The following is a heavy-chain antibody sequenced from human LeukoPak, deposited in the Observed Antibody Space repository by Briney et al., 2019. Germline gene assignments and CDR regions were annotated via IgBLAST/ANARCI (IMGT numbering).Heavy chain of an antibody. CDR3: AKATGYLL. CDR1: GFTFSSFG. V-gene: IGHV3-30*02. Sequence: GGSLRLSCAASGFTFSSFGMHWVRQAPGQGLEWVAFIRYDGTNKYYADSVKGRFTISRDNSENTLYLQMNSLRAEDTAVYYCAKATGYLLWGQGTLVTVSS. D-gene: IGHD1-14*01. CDR2: IRYDGTNK. J-gene: IGHJ4*02.